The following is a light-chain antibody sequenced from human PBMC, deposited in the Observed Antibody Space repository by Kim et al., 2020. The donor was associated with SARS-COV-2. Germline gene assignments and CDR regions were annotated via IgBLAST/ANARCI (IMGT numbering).Light chain of an antibody. V-gene: IGLV3-1*01. CDR3: QAWDSSIGVYV. CDR1: NLGTKF. J-gene: IGLJ1*01. CDR2: QDS. Sequence: SYELTQPPSVSVSPGQTASITCSGHNLGTKFACWYQQKPGQSPVVVMYQDSLRPSGIPERFSGSNSGNIATLTISGTQAMDEADYYCQAWDSSIGVYVFGPGTKVTVL.